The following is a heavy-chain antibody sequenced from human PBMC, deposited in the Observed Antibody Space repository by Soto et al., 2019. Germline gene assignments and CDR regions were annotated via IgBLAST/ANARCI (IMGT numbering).Heavy chain of an antibody. CDR2: VYSTGLA. CDR3: ARDLSGTGLDV. Sequence: QMQLHESGPGLVKPSETLSLTCNVSGASIGSFYWSWIRQSAGKGLEWIGRVYSTGLATYNPALEARVTISLDRSHNPLSLELKSVTAADTAVYFCARDLSGTGLDVWGRGTTVSVSS. D-gene: IGHD1-26*01. CDR1: GASIGSFY. J-gene: IGHJ6*02. V-gene: IGHV4-4*07.